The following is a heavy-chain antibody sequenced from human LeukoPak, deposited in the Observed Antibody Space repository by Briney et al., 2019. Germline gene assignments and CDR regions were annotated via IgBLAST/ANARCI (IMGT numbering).Heavy chain of an antibody. V-gene: IGHV1-69*13. CDR2: IIPIFGTA. CDR3: ARGRRYDILTGYYPDY. CDR1: GGTFSSYA. Sequence: GASVKVSCKASGGTFSSYAISWVRQAPGQGLEWMGGIIPIFGTANYAQKFQGRVTITADESTSTAYVELSSLRSEDAAVYYCARGRRYDILTGYYPDYWGQGTLVTVSS. D-gene: IGHD3-9*01. J-gene: IGHJ4*02.